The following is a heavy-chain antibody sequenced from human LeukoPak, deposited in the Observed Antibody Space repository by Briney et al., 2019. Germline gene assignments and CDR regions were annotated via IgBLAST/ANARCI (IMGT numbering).Heavy chain of an antibody. V-gene: IGHV4-4*09. Sequence: SETLSLTCTVSGGSISSYYWSWIRQPPGKGLEWIGYVYTSGSTNYNPSLKSRVTISVDTSKNQFSLKLSSVTAADTAVYYCARQGYCTNGVCYWDWFDPWDQGTLVTVSS. J-gene: IGHJ5*02. CDR3: ARQGYCTNGVCYWDWFDP. CDR2: VYTSGST. D-gene: IGHD2-8*01. CDR1: GGSISSYY.